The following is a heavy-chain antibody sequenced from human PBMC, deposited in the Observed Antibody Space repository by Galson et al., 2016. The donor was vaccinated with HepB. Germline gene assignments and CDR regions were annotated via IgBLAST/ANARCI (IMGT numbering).Heavy chain of an antibody. D-gene: IGHD3-22*01. CDR1: GFTFSTYW. CDR2: IKHDGSEK. V-gene: IGHV3-7*01. CDR3: AGEIPFGAYRDSSCFLDY. J-gene: IGHJ4*02. Sequence: SLRLSCAASGFTFSTYWMAWVRQVPGKGLEWVANIKHDGSEKYYGDSVKGRFTISRDNAEKSLYLQMNYLRAEDTAVYYCAGEIPFGAYRDSSCFLDYWGQGTLVTVSS.